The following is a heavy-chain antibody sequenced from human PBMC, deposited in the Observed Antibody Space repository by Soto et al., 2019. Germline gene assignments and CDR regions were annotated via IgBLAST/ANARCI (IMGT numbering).Heavy chain of an antibody. CDR3: ARVERGTATTVVDAFDI. CDR1: GGFVSSGSYY. V-gene: IGHV4-34*01. D-gene: IGHD1-1*01. CDR2: MSHSGGT. J-gene: IGHJ3*02. Sequence: QVQLQQWGAGLLKPSETLSLTCAVYGGFVSSGSYYWSWIRQPPGKGLEWIGEMSHSGGTHFNPSTKSRVTISVETSKTQFALKMSSVTAADTALYHCARVERGTATTVVDAFDIWGPGTMVTVSS.